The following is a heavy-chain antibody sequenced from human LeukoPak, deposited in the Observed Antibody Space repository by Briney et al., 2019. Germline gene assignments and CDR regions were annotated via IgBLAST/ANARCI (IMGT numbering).Heavy chain of an antibody. CDR3: ARDLGGTVTTGYYYGMDV. J-gene: IGHJ6*02. Sequence: SVKVSCKASGGTFSSYAISWVRQAPGQGLEWMGRIIPILGIANYAQKFQGRVTITADKSTSTAYMELSSLRSEDTAVYYCARDLGGTVTTGYYYGMDVWGQGTLVTVSS. CDR1: GGTFSSYA. CDR2: IIPILGIA. D-gene: IGHD4-17*01. V-gene: IGHV1-69*04.